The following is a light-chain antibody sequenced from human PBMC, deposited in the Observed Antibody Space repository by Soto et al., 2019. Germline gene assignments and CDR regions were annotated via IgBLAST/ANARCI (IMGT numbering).Light chain of an antibody. CDR1: SSDVGGYNY. CDR3: CSHTTSSTLYV. J-gene: IGLJ1*01. CDR2: DVS. Sequence: QSALTQPASVSGSPGQSITISCTGTSSDVGGYNYVSWYQQNPGKAPKLLIYDVSNRPSGISNRFSGSKSGNTASLTISGLQAEDEADYYCCSHTTSSTLYVFGSGTKGTVL. V-gene: IGLV2-14*01.